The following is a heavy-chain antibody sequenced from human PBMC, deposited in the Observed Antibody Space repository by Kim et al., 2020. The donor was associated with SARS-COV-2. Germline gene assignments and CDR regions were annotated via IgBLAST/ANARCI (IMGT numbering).Heavy chain of an antibody. CDR3: TEFSD. CDR1: GFTFNISG. CDR2: IWSDGTKK. V-gene: IGHV3-33*01. Sequence: GGSLRLSCAASGFTFNISGMHWVRQAPGKGLEWVAAIWSDGTKKYYADSVKGRFTISRDNSKNTLYLQMSSLRAEDTAVYYCTEFSDWGQGTLVTFSS. J-gene: IGHJ4*02. D-gene: IGHD3-10*01.